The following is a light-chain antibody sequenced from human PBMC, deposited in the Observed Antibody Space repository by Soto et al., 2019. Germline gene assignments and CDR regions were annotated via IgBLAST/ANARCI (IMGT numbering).Light chain of an antibody. CDR1: QSISSW. V-gene: IGKV1-5*01. Sequence: DIQMTQSPSTLSASVGDRVTITCRASQSISSWLAWYQQKPGKAPKLLIYDASSWESGVPSRFSGSGSGTEFTLTISSLQPDDFATYYCQQYNSYSGYTFGQGTKLEIK. CDR2: DAS. J-gene: IGKJ2*01. CDR3: QQYNSYSGYT.